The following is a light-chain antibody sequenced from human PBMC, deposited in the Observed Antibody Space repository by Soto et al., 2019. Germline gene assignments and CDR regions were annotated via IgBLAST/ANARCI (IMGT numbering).Light chain of an antibody. CDR3: QSRSSWPPVLT. CDR2: DAS. CDR1: QSVKSY. V-gene: IGKV3-11*01. Sequence: ENVLTQSPVTLSLSPGERATLSCRASQSVKSYLAWYQQKPGQAPRLLIYDASSRAAGIPARFSGSGSGTDFTLTISSLDPEDFAVYYCQSRSSWPPVLTFGGGTKVEIK. J-gene: IGKJ4*01.